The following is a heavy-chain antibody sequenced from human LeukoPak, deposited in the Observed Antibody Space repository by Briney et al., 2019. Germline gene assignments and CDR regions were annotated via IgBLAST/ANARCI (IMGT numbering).Heavy chain of an antibody. Sequence: ASVKVSCKASGYTFTGYYMHWVRQAPGQGLEWMGWINPNSGGTNYAQKFRGRVTMTRDTSISTAYMELSRLRSDDTAVYYCARVAGYCSGGSCYGGSPDAFDIWGQGTMVTVSS. V-gene: IGHV1-2*02. J-gene: IGHJ3*02. D-gene: IGHD2-15*01. CDR2: INPNSGGT. CDR1: GYTFTGYY. CDR3: ARVAGYCSGGSCYGGSPDAFDI.